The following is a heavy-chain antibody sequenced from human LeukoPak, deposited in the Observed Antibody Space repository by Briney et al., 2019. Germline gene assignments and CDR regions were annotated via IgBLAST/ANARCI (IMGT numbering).Heavy chain of an antibody. V-gene: IGHV4-38-2*02. D-gene: IGHD5-18*01. J-gene: IGHJ4*02. CDR2: VYHGVST. Sequence: SETLSLICTVSGYSITSAYYWGWVRQPPGKGLEWVGNVYHGVSTYYNPSLKSRVTISVDASKNQFSLKLSSLTAADTAVYYCARVGYSYGRIDYWGQGTLVTVSS. CDR3: ARVGYSYGRIDY. CDR1: GYSITSAYY.